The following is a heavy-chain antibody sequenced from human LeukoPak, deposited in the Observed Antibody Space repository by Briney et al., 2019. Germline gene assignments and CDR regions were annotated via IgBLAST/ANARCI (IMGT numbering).Heavy chain of an antibody. CDR2: INPNSGGT. CDR3: ARGLGSNYYGSGSYGNFDY. D-gene: IGHD3-10*01. J-gene: IGHJ4*02. CDR1: GYTFTCYY. Sequence: ASVKVSCKASGYTFTCYYMHWVRQAPGQGLEWMGRINPNSGGTNYAQKFQGRVTMTRDTSISTAYMELSRLRSDDTAVYYCARGLGSNYYGSGSYGNFDYWGQGTLVTVSS. V-gene: IGHV1-2*06.